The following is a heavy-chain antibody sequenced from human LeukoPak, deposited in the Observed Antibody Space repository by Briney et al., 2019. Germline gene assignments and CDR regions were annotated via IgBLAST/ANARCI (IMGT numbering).Heavy chain of an antibody. CDR2: IYYSGST. Sequence: SETLSLTCTVSGGSISSYYWSWIRQPPGKGLEWIGYIYYSGSTNYNPSLKSRVTISVDTSKNQFSLKLSSVTAADTAVYYCARAPVYYYGSGSPFDPWGQGTLVTVSS. V-gene: IGHV4-59*01. J-gene: IGHJ5*02. CDR1: GGSISSYY. CDR3: ARAPVYYYGSGSPFDP. D-gene: IGHD3-10*01.